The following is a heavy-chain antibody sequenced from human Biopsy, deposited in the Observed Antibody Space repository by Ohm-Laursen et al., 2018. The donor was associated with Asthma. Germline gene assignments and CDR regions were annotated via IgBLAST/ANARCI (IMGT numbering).Heavy chain of an antibody. CDR1: GFSFSRYG. CDR3: GSYEMVTAILPMDV. Sequence: SLRLSCAASGFSFSRYGMHWVRQAPGKGLEWVAVISFGGSNKYYGDSVKGRFTIARDNSKNTVYLQMNSLRAEDTAVYYWGSYEMVTAILPMDVWGQGTTVTVSS. CDR2: ISFGGSNK. D-gene: IGHD2-21*02. J-gene: IGHJ6*02. V-gene: IGHV3-30*03.